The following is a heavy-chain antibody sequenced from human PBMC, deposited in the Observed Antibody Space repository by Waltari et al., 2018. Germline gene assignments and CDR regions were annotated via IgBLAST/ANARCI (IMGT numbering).Heavy chain of an antibody. Sequence: EVQLVESGGGLVRPGGSLRLSCAASGFTFNTYWMHWVRQAPGKGLVLVERINSEGSLISYAASVKGRFTISRDNAKNTLYLQMNSLRAEDTAVYYCARGGGSLDYWGQGTQVTVSS. J-gene: IGHJ4*02. CDR2: INSEGSLI. D-gene: IGHD3-10*01. V-gene: IGHV3-74*01. CDR1: GFTFNTYW. CDR3: ARGGGSLDY.